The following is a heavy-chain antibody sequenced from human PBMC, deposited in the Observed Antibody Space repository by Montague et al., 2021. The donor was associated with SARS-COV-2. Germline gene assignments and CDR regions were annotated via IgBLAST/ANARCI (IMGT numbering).Heavy chain of an antibody. CDR3: AHISKLARVRWFDP. J-gene: IGHJ5*02. V-gene: IGHV2-5*02. Sequence: VKPTQTLTLTCTVSGFSLTSSGEGVGWIRQPPGKALEWLALIYWDEDKRYSPSLKNRLVVTNDSAKNQVVLTVINMDPADTGTYYCAHISKLARVRWFDPWGQGTLVTVSS. CDR1: GFSLTSSGEG. CDR2: IYWDEDK. D-gene: IGHD3-16*02.